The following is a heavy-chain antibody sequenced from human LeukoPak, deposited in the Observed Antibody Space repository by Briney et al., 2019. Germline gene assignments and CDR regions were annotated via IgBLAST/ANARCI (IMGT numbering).Heavy chain of an antibody. CDR1: GFTFSSYP. CDR2: ISGSGGST. V-gene: IGHV3-23*01. D-gene: IGHD3-22*01. Sequence: GGSLRLSCAASGFTFSSYPMSWVRQAPGKGLEWVSAISGSGGSTYYADSVKGRFTISRDNSKNTLSLQMNSLRAEDTAVYYCAKSTAGYYDSSGYPIDYWGQGTLVTVSS. CDR3: AKSTAGYYDSSGYPIDY. J-gene: IGHJ4*02.